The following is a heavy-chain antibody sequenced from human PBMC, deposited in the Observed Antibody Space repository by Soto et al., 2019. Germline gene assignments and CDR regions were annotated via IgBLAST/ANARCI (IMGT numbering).Heavy chain of an antibody. D-gene: IGHD6-25*01. CDR3: ARDPQQRLADSYYYGMDV. CDR1: GFTFSRYC. J-gene: IGHJ6*02. V-gene: IGHV3-21*06. Sequence: GSLRLSGAASGFTFSRYCMNWVRQAPGKGLELVSSISGLSSFIYYADSLKGRFTVSRDNAKNSLFVQMNSLTAEDTAVYYCARDPQQRLADSYYYGMDVWGQGTTVTASS. CDR2: ISGLSSFI.